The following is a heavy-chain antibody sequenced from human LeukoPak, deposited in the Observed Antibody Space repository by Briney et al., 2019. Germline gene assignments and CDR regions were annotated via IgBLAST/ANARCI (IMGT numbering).Heavy chain of an antibody. CDR1: GGSISSYY. V-gene: IGHV4-59*08. CDR2: IYYSGST. J-gene: IGHJ4*02. D-gene: IGHD3-9*01. CDR3: ARLPYDNHFDY. Sequence: PSEALSLTCTVSGGSISSYYWSWIRQPPGKGLEWIGYIYYSGSTNYNPSLKSRVTISVDTSKNQFSLKLSSVTAADTAVYYCARLPYDNHFDYWGQGTLVTVSS.